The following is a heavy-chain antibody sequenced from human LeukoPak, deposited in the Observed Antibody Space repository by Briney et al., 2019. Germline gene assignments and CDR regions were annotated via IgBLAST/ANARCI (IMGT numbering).Heavy chain of an antibody. CDR3: AKDRGNSGYDWEGVFDY. V-gene: IGHV3-30*02. J-gene: IGHJ4*02. CDR2: IRYDGSNK. D-gene: IGHD5-12*01. Sequence: PGESLRLSCAASGFTFSSYGMHWVRQAPGKGLEWVAFIRYDGSNKYYADSVKGRFTISRDNSKNTLYLQMNSLRAEDTAVYYCAKDRGNSGYDWEGVFDYWGQGTLLTVSS. CDR1: GFTFSSYG.